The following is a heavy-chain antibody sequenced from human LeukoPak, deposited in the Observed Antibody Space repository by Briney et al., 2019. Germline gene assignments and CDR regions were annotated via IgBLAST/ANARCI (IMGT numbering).Heavy chain of an antibody. CDR1: GFTFSSYS. D-gene: IGHD2-2*01. V-gene: IGHV3-23*01. J-gene: IGHJ5*02. CDR2: ISGSGGST. Sequence: GGSLRLSCAASGFTFSSYSMNWVRQAPGKGLEWVSVISGSGGSTYYADSVKGRFTISRDNSKNTLYLQMNSLRAEDTAVYYCAKQYCSSTSCYSLDPWGQGTLVTVSS. CDR3: AKQYCSSTSCYSLDP.